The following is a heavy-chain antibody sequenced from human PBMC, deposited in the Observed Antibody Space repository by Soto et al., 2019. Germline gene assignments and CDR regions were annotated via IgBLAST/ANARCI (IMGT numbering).Heavy chain of an antibody. D-gene: IGHD6-19*01. CDR2: INAGNGNT. V-gene: IGHV1-3*01. CDR3: ARGPLMPVAVLDY. J-gene: IGHJ4*02. CDR1: GYTFTSYA. Sequence: ASVKVSCKASGYTFTSYAIHWVRQAPGQRLEWMGWINAGNGNTKCSQKFQGRVTITRDTSASTAYMELSSLRSEDTAVYYCARGPLMPVAVLDYWGQGTLVTVSS.